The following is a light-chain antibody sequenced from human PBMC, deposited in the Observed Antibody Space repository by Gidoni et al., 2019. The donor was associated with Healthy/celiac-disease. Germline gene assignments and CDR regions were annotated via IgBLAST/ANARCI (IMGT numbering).Light chain of an antibody. Sequence: SYELTQPPSVSVSPGQTARITCSGDALPKQYAYWYQQKPGQAPVLVIYKDSARPSGIPERFSGSSSGTTVTLTISGVQAEDEADYYCQSADSSGTIGVFGGGTKLTVL. CDR1: ALPKQY. CDR2: KDS. V-gene: IGLV3-25*02. CDR3: QSADSSGTIGV. J-gene: IGLJ2*01.